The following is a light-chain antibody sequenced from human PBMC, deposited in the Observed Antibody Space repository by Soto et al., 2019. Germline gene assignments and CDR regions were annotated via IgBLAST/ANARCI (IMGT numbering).Light chain of an antibody. J-gene: IGKJ1*01. CDR3: QQYSMARLT. Sequence: VLTHSPGTLSLSPGERATLSCRASLTISDNYLAWYQQKAGQAPRLVMYDATSRATGIPDRFSATGSGKDFTLNISRLEPEDFAVYYCQQYSMARLTFSQGTKLYIK. CDR2: DAT. V-gene: IGKV3-20*01. CDR1: LTISDNY.